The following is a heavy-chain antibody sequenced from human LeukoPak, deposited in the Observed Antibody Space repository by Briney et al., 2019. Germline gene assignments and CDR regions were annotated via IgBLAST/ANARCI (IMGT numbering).Heavy chain of an antibody. J-gene: IGHJ5*02. CDR1: GYTFTSYH. CDR2: INPSGGSA. Sequence: ASVKVSCKASGYTFTSYHMHWVRQAPGQGLEWMGIINPSGGSASYAQKFQGRVTMTRDMSTSTVYMELSSLRSEDTAVYYCARVARAYCGGDCYPNWFDPWGQGTLVTVSS. V-gene: IGHV1-46*01. D-gene: IGHD2-21*02. CDR3: ARVARAYCGGDCYPNWFDP.